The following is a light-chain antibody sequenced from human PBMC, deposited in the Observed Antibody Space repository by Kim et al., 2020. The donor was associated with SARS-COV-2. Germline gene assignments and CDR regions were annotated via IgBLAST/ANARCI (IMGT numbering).Light chain of an antibody. Sequence: VTISCSRSSTNIGSNTVNWYQQHPGTAPKLLIYSNNQRPSGVPDRFSGSKSGTSASLAISGLQSEDEADYYCAAWDDSLNGPGYVFGTGTKVTVL. V-gene: IGLV1-44*01. J-gene: IGLJ1*01. CDR3: AAWDDSLNGPGYV. CDR2: SNN. CDR1: STNIGSNT.